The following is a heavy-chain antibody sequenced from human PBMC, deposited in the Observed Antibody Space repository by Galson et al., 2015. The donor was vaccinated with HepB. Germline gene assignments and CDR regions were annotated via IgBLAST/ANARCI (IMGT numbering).Heavy chain of an antibody. CDR3: ARCDSSGYYASNDY. J-gene: IGHJ4*02. Sequence: SLRLSCAASGFTFSSYSMNWVRQAPGKGLEWVSYISSSSTIYYADSVKGRFTISRDNAKNSLYLQMNSLRAEDTAVYYCARCDSSGYYASNDYWGQGTLVTVSS. CDR1: GFTFSSYS. V-gene: IGHV3-48*01. D-gene: IGHD3-22*01. CDR2: ISSSSTI.